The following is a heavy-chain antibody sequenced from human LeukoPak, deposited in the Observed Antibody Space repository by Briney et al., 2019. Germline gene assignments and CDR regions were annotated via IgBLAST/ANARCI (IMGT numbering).Heavy chain of an antibody. Sequence: SVKVSCKASGGTFSSYAISWVRQAPGQGLEWMGGIIPIFGTANYAQKFQGRVTITAYESTSTAYMELSSLRSEDTAVYYCASTYYDILTGYSHYYYYGMDVWGQGTTVTVSS. CDR3: ASTYYDILTGYSHYYYYGMDV. CDR2: IIPIFGTA. D-gene: IGHD3-9*01. V-gene: IGHV1-69*13. CDR1: GGTFSSYA. J-gene: IGHJ6*02.